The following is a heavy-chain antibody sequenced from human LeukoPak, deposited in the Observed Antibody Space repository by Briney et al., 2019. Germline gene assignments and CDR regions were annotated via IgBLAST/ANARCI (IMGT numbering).Heavy chain of an antibody. V-gene: IGHV3-48*03. CDR1: GFTFSSSE. CDR3: ARESIEGYGAD. Sequence: PGGSLRLSCAASGFTFSSSEMNWVRQAPGKGLEWVAYINNNDNTVNYADSVKGRFTISRDNTKNSLYLQMNTLRAEDTALYYCARESIEGYGADWGQGTLVTVSS. D-gene: IGHD5-18*01. J-gene: IGHJ4*02. CDR2: INNNDNTV.